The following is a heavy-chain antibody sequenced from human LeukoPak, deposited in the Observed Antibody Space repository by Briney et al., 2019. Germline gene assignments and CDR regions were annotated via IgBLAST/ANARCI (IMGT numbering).Heavy chain of an antibody. D-gene: IGHD1-26*01. J-gene: IGHJ5*02. Sequence: ASVKVSCKAAGYTFTSYDINWVRQATGQGLEWMGWMNPNSGNTGYAQKFQGRVTMTRNTSISTAYMELSSLRSEDTAVYYCARVIGQFIVKRDHWFDPWGQGTLVTVSS. CDR3: ARVIGQFIVKRDHWFDP. CDR2: MNPNSGNT. CDR1: GYTFTSYD. V-gene: IGHV1-8*01.